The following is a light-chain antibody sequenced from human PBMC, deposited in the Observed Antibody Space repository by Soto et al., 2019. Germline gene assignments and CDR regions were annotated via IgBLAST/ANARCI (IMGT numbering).Light chain of an antibody. CDR1: SSDIGGYNS. CDR3: NSYTSSSTPYV. V-gene: IGLV2-14*01. J-gene: IGLJ1*01. Sequence: QSVLAQPASVSGSPGQSITISCTGTSSDIGGYNSVSWYQQHPGKAPKLMIYDVNYRPSGVSNRFSGSKSANTASLAISGLQAEDEADYYCNSYTSSSTPYVFGTGTKVTVL. CDR2: DVN.